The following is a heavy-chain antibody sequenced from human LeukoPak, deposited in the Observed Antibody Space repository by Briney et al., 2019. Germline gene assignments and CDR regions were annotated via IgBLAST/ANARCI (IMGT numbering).Heavy chain of an antibody. V-gene: IGHV1-8*01. CDR3: ARGVATDY. J-gene: IGHJ4*02. CDR1: GYTFTSYD. Sequence: GASVKVSCKASGYTFTSYDINWVRQATGQGLEWMGWMNADSGNTGYAQKFQGRVTMTRNTSRSTAYMQLSSLRSDDTAVYYGARGVATDYWGQGTQVTVSS. CDR2: MNADSGNT.